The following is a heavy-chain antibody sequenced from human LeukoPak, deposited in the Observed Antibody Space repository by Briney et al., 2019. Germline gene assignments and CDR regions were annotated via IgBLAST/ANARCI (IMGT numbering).Heavy chain of an antibody. CDR3: ARGYDY. CDR1: VGSISGSSYY. Sequence: PAETLSLTCSVSVGSISGSSYYWAWVRQPPGKGLEWIGIINDSGNTYYNPSLRSRVTISVDTFKNQFSLKVNSVTAADPAVYYCARGYDYWGQGTLVTVSS. CDR2: INDSGNT. J-gene: IGHJ4*01. V-gene: IGHV4-39*01. D-gene: IGHD3-22*01.